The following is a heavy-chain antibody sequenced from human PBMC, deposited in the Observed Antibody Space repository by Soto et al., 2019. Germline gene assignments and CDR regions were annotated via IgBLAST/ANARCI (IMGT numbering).Heavy chain of an antibody. CDR2: IIPIVGTT. V-gene: IGHV1-69*13. CDR3: ALSPSPDSSINSDYGSRGYYYGMDV. D-gene: IGHD4-17*01. CDR1: GGIFSSNA. Sequence: GASVKVSCKASGGIFSSNAISWVRQAPGQGLEWMGGIIPIVGTTKYAQKFQGRVTITADESTSTAYMELSSLRSEDTAVYYCALSPSPDSSINSDYGSRGYYYGMDVWGQGTTVTVSS. J-gene: IGHJ6*02.